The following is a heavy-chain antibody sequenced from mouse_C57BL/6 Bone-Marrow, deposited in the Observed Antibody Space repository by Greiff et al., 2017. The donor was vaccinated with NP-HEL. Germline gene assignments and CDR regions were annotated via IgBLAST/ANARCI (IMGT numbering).Heavy chain of an antibody. CDR2: ISSGSSTI. V-gene: IGHV5-17*01. CDR1: GFTFSDYG. CDR3: DSRPSMDY. J-gene: IGHJ4*01. Sequence: EVKLVESGGGLVKPGGSLKLSCAASGFTFSDYGMHWVRQAPAKGLEWVAYISSGSSTIYYADTVKGRFTISRDNAKNTLFLQMTCLRSEDTAMYYCDSRPSMDYWGQGTSVTGSS.